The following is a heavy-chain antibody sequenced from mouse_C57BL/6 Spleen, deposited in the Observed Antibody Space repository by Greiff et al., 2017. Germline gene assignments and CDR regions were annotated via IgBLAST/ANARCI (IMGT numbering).Heavy chain of an antibody. V-gene: IGHV1-61*01. D-gene: IGHD1-1*01. CDR3: ASSVCYGSVYSMDY. Sequence: QVQLQQPGAELVRPGSSVKLSCKASGYTFTSYWMDWVKQRPGQGLEWIGNIYPSDSVTHYHQKFKDKATLTVDKPSSTAYMQLSRLTSEDTTVYYYASSVCYGSVYSMDYWGQGTTLTVSS. J-gene: IGHJ2*01. CDR2: IYPSDSVT. CDR1: GYTFTSYW.